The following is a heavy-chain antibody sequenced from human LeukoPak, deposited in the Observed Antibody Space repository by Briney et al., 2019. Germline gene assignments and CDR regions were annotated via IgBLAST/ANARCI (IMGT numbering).Heavy chain of an antibody. D-gene: IGHD3-9*01. CDR3: ARDTDGYYDILTGYYAFDY. J-gene: IGHJ4*02. CDR2: INPSGGST. Sequence: ASVKVSCKASGYTFTSYYMHWVRQAPGQGLEWMGIINPSGGSTSYAQKFQGRVTMTRDTSTSTVYMELSSLRSEGTAVYYCARDTDGYYDILTGYYAFDYWGQGTLVTVSS. CDR1: GYTFTSYY. V-gene: IGHV1-46*01.